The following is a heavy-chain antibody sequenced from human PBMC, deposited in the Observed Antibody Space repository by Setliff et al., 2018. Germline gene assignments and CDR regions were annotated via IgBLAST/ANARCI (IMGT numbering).Heavy chain of an antibody. CDR2: IYYSGST. J-gene: IGHJ5*02. CDR3: ARAPYSSSWYPGGFDP. CDR1: GGSISSYY. V-gene: IGHV4-59*01. Sequence: SETLSLTCTVSGGSISSYYWSWTRQPPGKGLEWIGYIYYSGSTNYNPSLKSRVTISVDTSKNQFSLKLSSVTAADTAVYYCARAPYSSSWYPGGFDPWGQGTLVTVSS. D-gene: IGHD6-13*01.